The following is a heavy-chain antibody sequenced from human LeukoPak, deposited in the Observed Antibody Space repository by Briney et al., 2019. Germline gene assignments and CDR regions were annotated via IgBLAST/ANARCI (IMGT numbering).Heavy chain of an antibody. CDR3: ARGEGYRVGAWWYFDY. V-gene: IGHV1-18*01. D-gene: IGHD1-26*01. CDR2: ISACNGNT. CDR1: GYTFTSYV. Sequence: ASVKVSCKASGYTFTSYVISWVRQAPGQGLEWMGWISACNGNTNYAQKLQGRVTMTTDTSTSTAYMELSSLRSEDTAVYYCARGEGYRVGAWWYFDYWGQGTLVTVSS. J-gene: IGHJ4*02.